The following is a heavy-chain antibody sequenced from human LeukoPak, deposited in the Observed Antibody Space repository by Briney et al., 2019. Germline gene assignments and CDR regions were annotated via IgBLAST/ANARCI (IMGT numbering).Heavy chain of an antibody. CDR1: GGTFSSYT. Sequence: ASVKVSCKASGGTFSSYTISWVRQAPGQGLEWMGRIIPILGIANYAQKFQGRVTITADKSTSTACMELSSLRSEDTAVYYRARFAYSGSPIDYWGQGTLVTVSS. J-gene: IGHJ4*02. CDR2: IIPILGIA. V-gene: IGHV1-69*02. CDR3: ARFAYSGSPIDY. D-gene: IGHD1-26*01.